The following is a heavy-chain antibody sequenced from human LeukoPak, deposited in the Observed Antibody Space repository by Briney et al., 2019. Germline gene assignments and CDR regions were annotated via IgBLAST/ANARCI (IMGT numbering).Heavy chain of an antibody. CDR3: ARGGWGYYDSSGYPY. Sequence: GGSLRLSCAASGFTFDDYGMSWVRQAPGKGLEWVSGINWNGGSTGYADSVKGRFTISRDNAKNSLYLQMNSLRAEDTAVYYCARGGWGYYDSSGYPYWGQGTLVTVSS. CDR2: INWNGGST. D-gene: IGHD3-22*01. J-gene: IGHJ4*02. V-gene: IGHV3-20*04. CDR1: GFTFDDYG.